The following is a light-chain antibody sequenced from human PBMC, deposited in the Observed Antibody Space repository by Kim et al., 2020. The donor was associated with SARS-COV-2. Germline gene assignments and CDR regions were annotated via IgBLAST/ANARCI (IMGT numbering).Light chain of an antibody. CDR2: YDS. J-gene: IGLJ2*01. V-gene: IGLV3-21*04. CDR1: NIGSKS. CDR3: QVWDSSSDHVV. Sequence: SYELTQPPSVSVAPGKTARLTCGGNNIGSKSVHWYQQKPGQAPVLVISYDSDRPSGIPERFSGSNSGNTATLTISRVEAGDEADYYCQVWDSSSDHVVFGGGTQLTVL.